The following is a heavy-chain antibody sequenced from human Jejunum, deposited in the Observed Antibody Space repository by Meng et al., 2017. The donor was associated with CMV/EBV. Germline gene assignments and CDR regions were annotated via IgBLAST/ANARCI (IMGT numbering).Heavy chain of an antibody. D-gene: IGHD3-16*01. V-gene: IGHV1-18*01. Sequence: QAQLVQSGGEVKKPGPPVKVSCKASGYTFTTYGITWVRQAPGQGLEWMGWINAYNGDTNYAQTLQGRVTMTTDTSTSTAYMELRSLRSDDTAVYYCARASRVLGGFDYWGQGTLVTVSS. CDR3: ARASRVLGGFDY. J-gene: IGHJ4*02. CDR1: GYTFTTYG. CDR2: INAYNGDT.